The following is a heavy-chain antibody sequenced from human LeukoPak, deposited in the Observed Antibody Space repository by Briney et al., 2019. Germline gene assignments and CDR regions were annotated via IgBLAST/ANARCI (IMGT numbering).Heavy chain of an antibody. CDR3: ASTSIIRGYDHDQYY. CDR2: IHSDGIT. Sequence: GGSLRLPCAASGFTVSSNYMSWVRQAPGKGLEWVSVIHSDGITYYADSVKGRFTISRDNSINTLYLQMSNLRAEDTALYYCASTSIIRGYDHDQYYWGQGTLVTVSS. J-gene: IGHJ4*02. D-gene: IGHD5-12*01. CDR1: GFTVSSNY. V-gene: IGHV3-53*01.